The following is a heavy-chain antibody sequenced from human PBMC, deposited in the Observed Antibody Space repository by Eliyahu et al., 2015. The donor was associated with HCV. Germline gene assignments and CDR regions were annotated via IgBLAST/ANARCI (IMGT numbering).Heavy chain of an antibody. Sequence: QVQLVQSGAEVKKPGASVKVSXKASGYTFTGYDXXWXRQAXGQGLEWMGLXNPKNGDTVYAQKFQGRVTMTRDTSTSTAYMELSSLRAEDTAVYYCARNLMYCYDTTCFNDYWGQGTLVAVSS. V-gene: IGHV1-8*01. CDR2: XNPKNGDT. CDR1: GYTFTGYD. J-gene: IGHJ4*02. D-gene: IGHD3-22*01. CDR3: ARNLMYCYDTTCFNDY.